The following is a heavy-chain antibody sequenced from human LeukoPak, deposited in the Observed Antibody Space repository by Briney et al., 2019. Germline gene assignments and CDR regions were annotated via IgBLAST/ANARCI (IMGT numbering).Heavy chain of an antibody. CDR3: ARVGQWPYFDY. CDR2: IYYSGST. V-gene: IGHV4-39*07. Sequence: SETLSLTCTVSGGSISSSSYYWGWIPQPPGKGLEWIGSIYYSGSTYYNPSLKSRVTISVDTSKNQFSLKLSSVTAADTAVYYCARVGQWPYFDYWGQGTLVTVSS. CDR1: GGSISSSSYY. J-gene: IGHJ4*02. D-gene: IGHD6-19*01.